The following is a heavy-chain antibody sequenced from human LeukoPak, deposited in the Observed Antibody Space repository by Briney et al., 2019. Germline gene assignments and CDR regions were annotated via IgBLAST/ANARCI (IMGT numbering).Heavy chain of an antibody. CDR1: GYTSTSYH. CDR2: MNPNSGNT. CDR3: ARDRGSGSYPHDY. J-gene: IGHJ4*02. V-gene: IGHV1-8*01. Sequence: GASVKVSCKASGYTSTSYHINWVRQATGQGLEWMGWMNPNSGNTGYAQKLQGRVTMTTDTSTSTAYMELRSLRSDDTAVYYCARDRGSGSYPHDYWGQGTLVTVSS. D-gene: IGHD3-10*01.